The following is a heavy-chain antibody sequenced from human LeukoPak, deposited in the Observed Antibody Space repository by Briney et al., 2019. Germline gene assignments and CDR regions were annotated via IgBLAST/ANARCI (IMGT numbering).Heavy chain of an antibody. V-gene: IGHV1-24*01. CDR1: GYTLTELS. CDR2: FDPEDGET. D-gene: IGHD6-19*01. J-gene: IGHJ4*02. Sequence: ASVKVSCKVSGYTLTELSMHWVRQAPGKGLEWMGGFDPEDGETIYAQKFQGRVTMTEDTSTDTAYMELSSLRSEDTAVYYCATGTAVAVNFDYWGQGTLVTVSS. CDR3: ATGTAVAVNFDY.